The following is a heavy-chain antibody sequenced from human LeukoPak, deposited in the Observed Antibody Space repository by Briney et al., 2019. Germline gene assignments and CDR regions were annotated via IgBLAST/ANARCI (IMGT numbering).Heavy chain of an antibody. J-gene: IGHJ6*03. D-gene: IGHD6-19*01. CDR3: ARGLAPGWGYYHYYMDV. V-gene: IGHV4-38-2*02. CDR2: IYHSGNN. Sequence: SETLSLTCTVSGYSISSGYYWGWIRQPPGKGLEWIASIYHSGNNYYNPSLKSRVTISVDTSKNQISLKLSSVTAADTAVYYCARGLAPGWGYYHYYMDVWGKGTTVTISS. CDR1: GYSISSGYY.